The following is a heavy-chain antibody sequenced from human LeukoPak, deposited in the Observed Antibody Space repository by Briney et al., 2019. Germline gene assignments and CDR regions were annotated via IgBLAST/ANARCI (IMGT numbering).Heavy chain of an antibody. CDR3: ARHPAVAGTFYYYYYGMDV. CDR1: GYSFTSYW. D-gene: IGHD6-19*01. Sequence: GESLKISCKGSGYSFTSYWIGWVRQMPGKGLEWMGIINPGDSDTRYSPSFQGQVTISADKSISTAYLQWSSLKASDTAMYYCARHPAVAGTFYYYYYGMDVWGQGTTVTVSS. V-gene: IGHV5-51*01. CDR2: INPGDSDT. J-gene: IGHJ6*02.